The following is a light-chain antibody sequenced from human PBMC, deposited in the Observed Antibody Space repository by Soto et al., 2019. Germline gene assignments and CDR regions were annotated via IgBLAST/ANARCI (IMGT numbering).Light chain of an antibody. CDR3: QQKYRVPRT. CDR2: GAS. V-gene: IGKV1-39*01. Sequence: DIQMTQSPSSLSASVGDTVSITCRASQTTNNYLNWYQHKPGKATKLLTYGASTLQSGVPSRFSGSGSGTDFTLTISSLQPEDYATYFCQQKYRVPRTFGQGTKVDIK. CDR1: QTTNNY. J-gene: IGKJ1*01.